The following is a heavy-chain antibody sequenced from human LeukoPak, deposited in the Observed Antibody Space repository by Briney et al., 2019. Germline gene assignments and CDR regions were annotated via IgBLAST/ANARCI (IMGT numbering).Heavy chain of an antibody. V-gene: IGHV3-7*04. Sequence: PGGSLRLSCAASGFTFSTYWMSWVRQPPGKGLEWVANIHQDGNEKYYVDSVKGRFTISRDNAKNSLYLQMNSLRAEDAAVYYCARGDKFSGDYWGQGTLVTVSS. J-gene: IGHJ4*02. CDR3: ARGDKFSGDY. CDR2: IHQDGNEK. D-gene: IGHD2-15*01. CDR1: GFTFSTYW.